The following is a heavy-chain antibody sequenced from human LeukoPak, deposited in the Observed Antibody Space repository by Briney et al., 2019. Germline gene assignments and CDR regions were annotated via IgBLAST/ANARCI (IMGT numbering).Heavy chain of an antibody. CDR1: GFTFSSYA. CDR3: AKGGPISGNYYTCDY. D-gene: IGHD3-10*01. V-gene: IGHV3-23*01. J-gene: IGHJ4*02. CDR2: ISGSGGST. Sequence: GGSLRLSCAASGFTFSSYAMSWVRQAPGKGLEWVSGISGSGGSTFYADSVKGRFTISRDNSKNTLYLQMNSLRAEDTAVYYCAKGGPISGNYYTCDYWGQGTLVTVST.